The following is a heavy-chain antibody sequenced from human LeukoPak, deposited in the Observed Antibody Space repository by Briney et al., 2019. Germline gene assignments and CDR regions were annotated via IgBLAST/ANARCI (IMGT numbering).Heavy chain of an antibody. Sequence: GGSLRLSCAASGFTFRGYSMNWVRQAPGKGLEWLSYISSSSSTIYYADSVKGRITISRDNAKNSLYLQMNSLRAEDTALYYCARVRGSYASDYWGQGTLVTVSS. V-gene: IGHV3-48*01. CDR2: ISSSSSTI. D-gene: IGHD3-16*01. J-gene: IGHJ4*02. CDR1: GFTFRGYS. CDR3: ARVRGSYASDY.